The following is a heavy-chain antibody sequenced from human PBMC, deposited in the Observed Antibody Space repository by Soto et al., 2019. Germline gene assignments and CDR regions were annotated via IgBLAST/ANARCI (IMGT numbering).Heavy chain of an antibody. CDR1: GYNFANYW. CDR3: AAGYTTGPDAFDI. D-gene: IGHD6-13*01. V-gene: IGHV5-51*01. J-gene: IGHJ3*02. CDR2: IFPGDSDT. Sequence: KVSCKAFGYNFANYWIGWVRQMPGKGLEWMGMIFPGDSDTKNSPSLQGQITMSVDKSDSSAYLQWRSLKASDTAMYYCAAGYTTGPDAFDIWGQGTMVTVSS.